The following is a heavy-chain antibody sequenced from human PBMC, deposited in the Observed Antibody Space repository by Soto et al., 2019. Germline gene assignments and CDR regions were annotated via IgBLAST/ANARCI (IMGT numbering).Heavy chain of an antibody. V-gene: IGHV3-23*01. CDR2: ISGSGGST. J-gene: IGHJ4*02. Sequence: GGSLRLSCAASGFTFSSYAMSWVRQAPGKGLEWVSAISGSGGSTYYADSVKGRFTISRDNSKNTLYLQMNSLRAEDTAVYYCAKVFEDIVVVVAAHFDYWGQGTLVTVSS. D-gene: IGHD2-15*01. CDR1: GFTFSSYA. CDR3: AKVFEDIVVVVAAHFDY.